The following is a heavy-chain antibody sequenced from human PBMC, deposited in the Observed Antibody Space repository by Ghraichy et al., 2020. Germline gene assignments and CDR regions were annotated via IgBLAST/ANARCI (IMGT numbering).Heavy chain of an antibody. CDR2: IYNAAAGGDA. Sequence: GGSLRLSCAASGFTVSSDHMYWVRQAPGKGLEWVSVIYNAAAGGDAHHADSLKGRFTISRDNSKNTLYLQMNSLTTADTAIYYCARDPGLTNGPDVWGQGTAVIVSS. CDR1: GFTVSSDH. V-gene: IGHV3-53*05. CDR3: ARDPGLTNGPDV. D-gene: IGHD1/OR15-1a*01. J-gene: IGHJ6*02.